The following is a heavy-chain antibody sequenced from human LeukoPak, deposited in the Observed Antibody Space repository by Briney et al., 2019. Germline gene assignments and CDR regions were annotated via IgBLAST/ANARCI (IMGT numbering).Heavy chain of an antibody. CDR2: IYSGGST. Sequence: PGGSLRLSCAASGFTVSSNYMSWVREAPGKGLEWVSVIYSGGSTYYADSVKGRFTISRDNSKNTLYLQMNSLRAEDTAVYYCARENDYVWGSYRYFDYWGQGTLVTFSS. CDR1: GFTVSSNY. J-gene: IGHJ4*02. D-gene: IGHD3-16*02. CDR3: ARENDYVWGSYRYFDY. V-gene: IGHV3-53*01.